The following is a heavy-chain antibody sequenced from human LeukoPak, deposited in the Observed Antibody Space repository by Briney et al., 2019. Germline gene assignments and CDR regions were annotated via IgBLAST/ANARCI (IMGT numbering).Heavy chain of an antibody. CDR3: ARDYSTSS. D-gene: IGHD6-13*01. J-gene: IGHJ4*02. Sequence: PGGSLRLSCAASGFTFSDYSMNWVRQAPGEGLEWVSSIDGSSSYIYYADSVKGRFAISRGNANNSLYLQMNSLRAEDTAVYYCARDYSTSSWGQGTLVTVPS. CDR2: IDGSSSYI. CDR1: GFTFSDYS. V-gene: IGHV3-21*01.